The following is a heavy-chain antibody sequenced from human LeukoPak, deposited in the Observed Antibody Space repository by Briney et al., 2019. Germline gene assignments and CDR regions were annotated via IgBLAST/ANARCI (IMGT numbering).Heavy chain of an antibody. Sequence: PSETLSLTCTVSGGSISSYYWSWIRQPPGKGLEWIGEINHSGSTNYNPSLKSRVTISVDTSKNQFSLKLSSVTAADTAVYYCARARVFTSITMVRGVRYWFDPWGQGTLVTVSS. V-gene: IGHV4-34*01. CDR3: ARARVFTSITMVRGVRYWFDP. D-gene: IGHD3-10*01. CDR1: GGSISSYY. J-gene: IGHJ5*02. CDR2: INHSGST.